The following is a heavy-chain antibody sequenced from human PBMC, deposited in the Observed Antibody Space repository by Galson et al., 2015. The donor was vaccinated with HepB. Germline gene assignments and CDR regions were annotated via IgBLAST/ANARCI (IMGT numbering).Heavy chain of an antibody. Sequence: SLRLSCAASGFTFSSYGMHWVRQAPGKGLEWVAFIRYDGSNKYYADSVKGRFTISRDNSKNTLYLQMNSLRAEDTAVYYCAKETFARVAATLFDYWGQGTLVTVSS. CDR1: GFTFSSYG. V-gene: IGHV3-30*02. CDR3: AKETFARVAATLFDY. J-gene: IGHJ4*02. CDR2: IRYDGSNK. D-gene: IGHD2-15*01.